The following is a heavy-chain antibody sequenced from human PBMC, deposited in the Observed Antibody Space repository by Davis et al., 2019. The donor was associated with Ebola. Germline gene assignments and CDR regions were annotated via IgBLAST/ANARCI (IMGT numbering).Heavy chain of an antibody. CDR3: ARHPSVLRSFLVDP. CDR1: GGSIISSSSY. J-gene: IGHJ5*02. CDR2: IYYSGIT. V-gene: IGHV4-39*01. D-gene: IGHD3-3*01. Sequence: MPSETLSFTCTVSGGSIISSSSYWGWIRQPPRKGLEWIGSIYYSGITYYNPSLKSRVTISVDTSKNQFSLKLSSVTAADTAVYYCARHPSVLRSFLVDPWGQGTQVTVSS.